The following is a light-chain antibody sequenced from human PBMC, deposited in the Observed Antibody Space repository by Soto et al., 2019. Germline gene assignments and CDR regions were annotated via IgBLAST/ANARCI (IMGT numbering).Light chain of an antibody. CDR2: GAS. J-gene: IGKJ1*01. V-gene: IGKV3-11*01. Sequence: EFFFTLSPATLSLSPGERATLSHRASQNVRTFLDWYQQKPGQAPRLLIYGASNRATGIPARFSGSVSGTDFTLTISSLETEDFAAYDGQQHSHWPPWTFGQGTKVDIK. CDR1: QNVRTF. CDR3: QQHSHWPPWT.